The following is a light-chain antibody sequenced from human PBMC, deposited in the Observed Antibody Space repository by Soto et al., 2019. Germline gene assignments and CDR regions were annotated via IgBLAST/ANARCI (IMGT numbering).Light chain of an antibody. J-gene: IGKJ2*01. V-gene: IGKV3-15*01. CDR3: QHYNNWPPMYT. Sequence: EVVLTQSPATLSVSPGERVTLSCRASQSININLAWYQHKPGQPPRLLIFGASTRATGIPARFSGIGSGTAFTLTISSLQSEDFAIFYCQHYNNWPPMYTFGQGTKLEIK. CDR1: QSININ. CDR2: GAS.